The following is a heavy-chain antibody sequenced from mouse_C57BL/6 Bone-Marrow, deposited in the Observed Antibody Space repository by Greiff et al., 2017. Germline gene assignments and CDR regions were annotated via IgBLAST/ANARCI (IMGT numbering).Heavy chain of an antibody. J-gene: IGHJ2*01. V-gene: IGHV1-19*01. CDR2: INPYNGGT. Sequence: VKPGASVKMSCKASGYTFTDYYMNWVKQSHGKSLEWIGVINPYNGGTSYNQKFKGKATLTVDKSSSTAYMELNSLTSEDSAVYYCARETLRGDYWGQCTTLTVSS. CDR1: GYTFTDYY. CDR3: ARETLRGDY.